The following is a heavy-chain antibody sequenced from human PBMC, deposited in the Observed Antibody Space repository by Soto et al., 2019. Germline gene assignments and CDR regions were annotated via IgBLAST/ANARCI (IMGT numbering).Heavy chain of an antibody. CDR1: GYSFTSYW. Sequence: PGQSLKISCKGSGYSFTSYWIGCVRQMPWKGLEWMGRIYPPASHTRYSPSLQGQVTISADKPISTAYLQWSSLKASDAAMSFCSDLDFTFGSIDVFELWGRGTMVTVSS. J-gene: IGHJ3*01. CDR3: SDLDFTFGSIDVFEL. V-gene: IGHV5-51*01. CDR2: IYPPASHT. D-gene: IGHD3-3*01.